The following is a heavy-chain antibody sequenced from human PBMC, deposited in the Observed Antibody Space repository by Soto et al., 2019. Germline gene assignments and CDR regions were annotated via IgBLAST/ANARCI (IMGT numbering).Heavy chain of an antibody. Sequence: QVQLQESGPGLVRSSQTLSLTCTVSGDSINSVDHYWSWIRQPPGKGLEWMGYIYHSGSTHYNPSLNSRLTISIDTSTNRFSLNLTSVTAADTAVYFCARLRWETENNWFDPWGQGALVTVSS. D-gene: IGHD1-26*01. CDR2: IYHSGST. CDR3: ARLRWETENNWFDP. J-gene: IGHJ5*02. V-gene: IGHV4-30-4*01. CDR1: GDSINSVDHY.